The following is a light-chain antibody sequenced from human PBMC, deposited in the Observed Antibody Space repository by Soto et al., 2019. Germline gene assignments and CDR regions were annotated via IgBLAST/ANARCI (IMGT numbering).Light chain of an antibody. V-gene: IGKV1-39*01. CDR3: QQSYSTPRT. J-gene: IGKJ1*01. Sequence: DIQMTQSPSSLSASVGDRVTITCRPSQSISSYLNWYQQKPGKAPKLLIYAASSLQSGVPSRFSGSGSGTDFTLTISSLQPEDFATYYCQQSYSTPRTFRQGTKV. CDR1: QSISSY. CDR2: AAS.